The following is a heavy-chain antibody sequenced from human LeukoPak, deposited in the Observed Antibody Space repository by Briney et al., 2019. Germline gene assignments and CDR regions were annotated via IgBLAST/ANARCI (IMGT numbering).Heavy chain of an antibody. J-gene: IGHJ4*02. CDR3: AREWRHDYVWGSYRYLDY. V-gene: IGHV3-21*01. CDR2: ISSSSSYI. D-gene: IGHD3-16*02. CDR1: GFTFSSYS. Sequence: PGGSLRLSCAASGFTFSSYSMNWVRQAPGKGLEWVSSISSSSSYIYYADSVKGRFTISRDNAKNSLYLQMNSLRAEDTAVYYCAREWRHDYVWGSYRYLDYWGQGTLVTVSS.